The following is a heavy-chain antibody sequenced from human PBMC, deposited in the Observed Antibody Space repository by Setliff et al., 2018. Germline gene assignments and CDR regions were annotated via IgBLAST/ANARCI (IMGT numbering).Heavy chain of an antibody. CDR1: GVSFGSGTYY. D-gene: IGHD5-12*01. CDR3: AGTPALGTSWLSPFDY. J-gene: IGHJ4*02. CDR2: IQSTGNT. V-gene: IGHV4-61*02. Sequence: PSETLSLTCTVSGVSFGSGTYYWSWIRQPAGKGLEWIGLIQSTGNTNYNPSLQSRVTISIDTSKNQFSLKMSSVTAADTAMYYCAGTPALGTSWLSPFDYWGKGTLVPSP.